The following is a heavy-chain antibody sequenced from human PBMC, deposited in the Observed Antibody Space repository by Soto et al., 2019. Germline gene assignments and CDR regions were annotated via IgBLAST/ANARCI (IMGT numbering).Heavy chain of an antibody. Sequence: EVQLVESGGGLIQPGGSLRLSCAASGFTVSSNYLSWVRQAPGQGLEWVPVIYSGGSTYYADSVKGRFTISRDNSKNTLYLQMNSLRAEDTAVYYCARETVTTPYGMDVWGQGTTVTVSS. J-gene: IGHJ6*02. CDR3: ARETVTTPYGMDV. CDR2: IYSGGST. D-gene: IGHD4-17*01. V-gene: IGHV3-53*01. CDR1: GFTVSSNY.